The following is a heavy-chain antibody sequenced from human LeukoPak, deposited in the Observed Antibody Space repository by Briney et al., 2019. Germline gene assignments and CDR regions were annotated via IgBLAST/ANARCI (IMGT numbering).Heavy chain of an antibody. D-gene: IGHD6-6*01. CDR2: INPNSGST. CDR3: AFFEYSSSSSHY. J-gene: IGHJ4*02. V-gene: IGHV1-2*02. CDR1: GYTFTGYY. Sequence: GASVKVSCKASGYTFTGYYMHWVRQAPGQGLEWMGWINPNSGSTKYAQKFQGRVTMTRDTSISTAYMELSSLRSDDTAMYYCAFFEYSSSSSHYWGQGTLVTVSS.